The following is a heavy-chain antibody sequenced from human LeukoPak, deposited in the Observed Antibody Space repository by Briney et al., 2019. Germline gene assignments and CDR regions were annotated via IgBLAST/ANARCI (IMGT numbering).Heavy chain of an antibody. CDR1: GYTFTSYD. CDR3: ARDHCGGDCYSGACDP. CDR2: MNPNSGNT. J-gene: IGHJ5*02. D-gene: IGHD2-21*02. Sequence: ASVKVSCKASGYTFTSYDINWVRQATGQGLEWMGWMNPNSGNTGYAQKFQGRVTMTRDTSTSTVYMELSSLRSEDTAVYYCARDHCGGDCYSGACDPWGQGNLVTVSS. V-gene: IGHV1-8*01.